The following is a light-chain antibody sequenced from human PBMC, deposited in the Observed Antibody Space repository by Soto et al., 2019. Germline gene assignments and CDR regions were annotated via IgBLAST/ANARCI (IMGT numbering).Light chain of an antibody. CDR1: QSVSSN. CDR2: GAS. CDR3: QQYNNLPRYT. V-gene: IGKV3-15*01. J-gene: IGKJ2*01. Sequence: EIVMTQSPATLSVSPGESATLSCRASQSVSSNLAWYQQKPGQAPRLLIYGASTRATGIPARFSGSGSGTEFTLTISSLQSEDFAVYYCQQYNNLPRYTFGQGTKLEIK.